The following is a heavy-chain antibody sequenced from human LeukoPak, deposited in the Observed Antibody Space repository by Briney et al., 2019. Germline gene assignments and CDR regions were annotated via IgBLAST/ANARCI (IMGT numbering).Heavy chain of an antibody. CDR3: ARVRYSSGWYDTDFDY. J-gene: IGHJ4*02. D-gene: IGHD6-19*01. V-gene: IGHV4-59*01. CDR1: GGSISSYY. Sequence: SETLSLTCTVSGGSISSYYWSWIRQPPGKGLEWIGYIYYSGSTNYNPSLKSRVTISVDTSTNQFSLKLSSVTAADTAVYYCARVRYSSGWYDTDFDYWGQGTLVTVSS. CDR2: IYYSGST.